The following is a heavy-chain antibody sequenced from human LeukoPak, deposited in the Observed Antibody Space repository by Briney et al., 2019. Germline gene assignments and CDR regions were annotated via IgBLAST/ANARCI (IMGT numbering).Heavy chain of an antibody. Sequence: SETLSLTCTVSGGSISSYYWSWIRQPAGKGLEWIGRIYTSGSTNYNPSLKSRVTMSVDTSKNQFSLKLSSVTAADTAVYYCARELRPLHGYYYMDVWGKGTTVTVSS. J-gene: IGHJ6*03. D-gene: IGHD4-17*01. CDR1: GGSISSYY. CDR2: IYTSGST. V-gene: IGHV4-4*07. CDR3: ARELRPLHGYYYMDV.